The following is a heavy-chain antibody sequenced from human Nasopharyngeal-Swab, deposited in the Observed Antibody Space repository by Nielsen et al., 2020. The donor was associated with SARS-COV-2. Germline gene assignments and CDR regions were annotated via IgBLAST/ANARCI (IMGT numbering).Heavy chain of an antibody. D-gene: IGHD6-13*01. Sequence: ETLSLTCTVSGGSISSSSYYWGWIRQPPGKGLEWIGSIYYSGSTYYNPSLKSRVTISVDTSKNQFSLKLSSVTAADTAVYYCARQRVAAAGHYYYYYGMDVWGQGTTVTVSS. CDR3: ARQRVAAAGHYYYYYGMDV. CDR2: IYYSGST. V-gene: IGHV4-39*01. CDR1: GGSISSSSYY. J-gene: IGHJ6*02.